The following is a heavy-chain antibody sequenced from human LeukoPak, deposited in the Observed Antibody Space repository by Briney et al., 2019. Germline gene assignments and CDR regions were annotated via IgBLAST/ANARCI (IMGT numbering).Heavy chain of an antibody. Sequence: GGSLRLSCAASGFSFNDYYMTWVRQAPGEGLEWVSHISGSGITIYYADSVKGRFTISRDNAKRSLYLHMHSLRVEDTAFYFCARESSAGATGDYSDYWGQGALVTVSS. V-gene: IGHV3-11*01. J-gene: IGHJ4*02. CDR2: ISGSGITI. CDR1: GFSFNDYY. CDR3: ARESSAGATGDYSDY. D-gene: IGHD1-26*01.